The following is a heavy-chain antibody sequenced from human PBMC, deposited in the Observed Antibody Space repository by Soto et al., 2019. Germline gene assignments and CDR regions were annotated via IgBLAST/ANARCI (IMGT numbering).Heavy chain of an antibody. Sequence: PGGSLSLSCAASGFTFIDHYMSWIRQAPGKGLEWIGYSSNSGSFTRYADSVKGRFSISRDNAKNSLYLQINSLRGDDTAIYYCVRSGDNYNLLDYWGQGTPVTVSS. CDR2: SSNSGSFT. CDR1: GFTFIDHY. D-gene: IGHD1-1*01. CDR3: VRSGDNYNLLDY. J-gene: IGHJ4*02. V-gene: IGHV3-11*06.